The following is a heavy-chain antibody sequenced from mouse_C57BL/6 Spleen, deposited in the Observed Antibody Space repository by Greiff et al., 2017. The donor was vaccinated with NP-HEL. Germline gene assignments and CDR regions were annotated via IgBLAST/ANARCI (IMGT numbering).Heavy chain of an antibody. CDR2: ISDGGSYT. CDR1: GFTFSSYA. D-gene: IGHD2-4*01. Sequence: EVQLQQSGGGLVKPGGSLKLSCAASGFTFSSYAMSWVRQTPEKRLEWVATISDGGSYTYYPDNVKGRFTISRDNAKNNLYLQMSHLKSEDTAMYYCARDEGLRRDAWFAYWGQGTLVTVSA. J-gene: IGHJ3*01. CDR3: ARDEGLRRDAWFAY. V-gene: IGHV5-4*01.